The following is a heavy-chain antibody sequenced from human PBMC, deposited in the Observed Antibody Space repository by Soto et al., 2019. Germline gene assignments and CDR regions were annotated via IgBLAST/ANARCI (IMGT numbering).Heavy chain of an antibody. D-gene: IGHD2-15*01. V-gene: IGHV3-23*01. Sequence: VQLLESGGGLVQAGGSLRVSCAASGFTFSSCAMGWVRQAPGKGLEWVSSISVNGGSTYYADSGKGRFTISRDNSKNILYLHMISLRAEDTAVYYCAKERNSWYSSGSDSWGQGTLVTVSS. CDR2: ISVNGGST. J-gene: IGHJ4*02. CDR1: GFTFSSCA. CDR3: AKERNSWYSSGSDS.